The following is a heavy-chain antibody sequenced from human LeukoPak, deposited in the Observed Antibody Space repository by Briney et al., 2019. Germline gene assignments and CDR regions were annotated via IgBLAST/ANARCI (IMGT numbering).Heavy chain of an antibody. D-gene: IGHD3-3*01. CDR2: SYHSGTT. CDR3: ARDTRDFGSGHHKRYEY. CDR1: GSSISGADY. J-gene: IGHJ1*01. Sequence: SETLSLTCAVSGSSISGADYWGWIRQPPGKGLEWIGSSYHSGTTYYNPSLKSRVTISVDTSKNQFSLQLSSVTAADTAVYYCARDTRDFGSGHHKRYEYWGQGTLATVSS. V-gene: IGHV4-38-2*02.